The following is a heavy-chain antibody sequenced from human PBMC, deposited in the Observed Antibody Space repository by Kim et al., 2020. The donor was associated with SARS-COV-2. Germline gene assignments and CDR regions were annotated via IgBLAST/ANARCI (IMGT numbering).Heavy chain of an antibody. CDR1: GFTFSGSA. D-gene: IGHD1-26*01. CDR2: IRSKANSYAT. J-gene: IGHJ6*02. V-gene: IGHV3-73*01. Sequence: GGSLRLSCAASGFTFSGSAMHWVRQASGKGLEWVGRIRSKANSYATAYAASVKGRFTISRDDSKNTAYLQMNSLKTEDTAVYYCNRRSPGVGDGYKYYYYYYGMDVWGQGTTVTVSS. CDR3: NRRSPGVGDGYKYYYYYYGMDV.